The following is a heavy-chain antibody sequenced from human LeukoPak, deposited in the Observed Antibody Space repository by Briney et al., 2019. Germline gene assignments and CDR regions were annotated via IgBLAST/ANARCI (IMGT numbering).Heavy chain of an antibody. D-gene: IGHD2-2*01. Sequence: ASVKVSCKASGYTFTSYYMHWVRQAPGQGLEWMGIINPSGGSTSYAQKFQGRVTMTRDTSTSTVYMELSSLRSEDTAVYYCARVVGYCSSTSCQTFDYWGQGTLVTVSS. J-gene: IGHJ4*02. V-gene: IGHV1-46*01. CDR3: ARVVGYCSSTSCQTFDY. CDR1: GYTFTSYY. CDR2: INPSGGST.